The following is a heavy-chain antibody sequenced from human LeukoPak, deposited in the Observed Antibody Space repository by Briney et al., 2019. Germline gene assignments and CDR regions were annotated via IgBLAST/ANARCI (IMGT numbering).Heavy chain of an antibody. CDR1: GGSFSGYY. V-gene: IGHV4-34*01. J-gene: IGHJ4*02. D-gene: IGHD3-10*01. CDR3: ARVRVRGVIGPFDY. CDR2: INHSGST. Sequence: SETLSLTCAVYGGSFSGYYWSWIRQPPGKGLEWIGEINHSGSTNYNPSLKSRVTISVDTSKNQFSLKLSSVTAADTAVYYCARVRVRGVIGPFDYWGQGTLVTVSS.